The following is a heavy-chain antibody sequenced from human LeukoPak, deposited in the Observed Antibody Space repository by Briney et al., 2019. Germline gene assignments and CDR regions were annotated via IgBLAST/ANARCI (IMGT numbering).Heavy chain of an antibody. CDR2: IYSGGST. Sequence: GGSLRLSCAASGFTVSSNYMSWVRQAPGKGLEWVSVIYSGGSTYYADSVKGRFTISRDNSKNTLYLQMNSLRAEDTAVYYCARDRPGYCSSTSCYDSPYWSQGTLVTVSS. D-gene: IGHD2-2*01. J-gene: IGHJ4*02. CDR1: GFTVSSNY. CDR3: ARDRPGYCSSTSCYDSPY. V-gene: IGHV3-66*01.